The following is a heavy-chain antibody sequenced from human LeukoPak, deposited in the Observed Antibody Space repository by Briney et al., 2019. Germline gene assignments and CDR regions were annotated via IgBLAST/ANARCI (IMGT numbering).Heavy chain of an antibody. V-gene: IGHV3-23*01. D-gene: IGHD6-13*01. CDR1: GFTFSSYA. CDR3: ATQVGIAAAFDY. CDR2: ISGGGGST. Sequence: GGSLRLSCAASGFTFSSYAMSWVRQAPGKGLEWVSAISGGGGSTYYADSVKGRFTISRDNSKNTLYLQMNSLRAEDTAVYYCATQVGIAAAFDYWGQGTLVTVSS. J-gene: IGHJ4*02.